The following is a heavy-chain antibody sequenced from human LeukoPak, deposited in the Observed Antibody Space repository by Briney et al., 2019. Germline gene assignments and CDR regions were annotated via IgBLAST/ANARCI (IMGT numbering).Heavy chain of an antibody. CDR1: GFTFSGSW. CDR2: INQDGSAK. V-gene: IGHV3-7*03. Sequence: TGGSLRLSCAASGFTFSGSWMSWVRQAPGKGLEWVANINQDGSAKNYLDSVKGRFTISRDNSKNTLYLQMNSLRAEETAVYYCVGAYCTSTSCYEYWGQGTLVTVSS. CDR3: VGAYCTSTSCYEY. D-gene: IGHD2-2*01. J-gene: IGHJ4*02.